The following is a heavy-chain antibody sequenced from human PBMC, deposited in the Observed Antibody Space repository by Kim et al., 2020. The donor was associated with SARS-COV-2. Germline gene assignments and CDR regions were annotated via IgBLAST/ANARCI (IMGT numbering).Heavy chain of an antibody. D-gene: IGHD3-10*01. CDR1: GFTFSSYA. V-gene: IGHV3-30*04. CDR3: ARELTMVRGVIITGYFD. J-gene: IGHJ4*03. Sequence: GGSLRLSCAASGFTFSSYAMHWVRQAPGKGLEWVAVISYDGSNKYYADSVKGRFTISRDNSKNTLYLQMNSLRAEDTAVYYCARELTMVRGVIITGYFD. CDR2: ISYDGSNK.